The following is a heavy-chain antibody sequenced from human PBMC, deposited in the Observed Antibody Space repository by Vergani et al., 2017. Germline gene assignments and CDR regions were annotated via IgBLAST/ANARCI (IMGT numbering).Heavy chain of an antibody. CDR2: IHTGGST. CDR1: GESIRSGSHY. D-gene: IGHD2-2*01. V-gene: IGHV4-61*02. Sequence: QVKLQESGPGLLKPSQTLSLTCTVSGESIRSGSHYWSWIRQPAGKGPEWIGHIHTGGSTDLNPSFKSRVSISVDTSKSQFSLKLNSVTVADTAVYYCARPGYCSSTSCYGDAFDIWGQGTMVTVSS. CDR3: ARPGYCSSTSCYGDAFDI. J-gene: IGHJ3*02.